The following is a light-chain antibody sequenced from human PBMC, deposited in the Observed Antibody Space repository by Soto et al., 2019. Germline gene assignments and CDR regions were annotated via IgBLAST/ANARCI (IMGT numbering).Light chain of an antibody. CDR2: DAS. J-gene: IGKJ1*01. CDR1: QSVDNY. CDR3: QQYITWPWT. Sequence: EILLTQSPATLSVSPGERATLSCRASQSVDNYLAWYQQKPGQAPKLLIYDASNRATGIPARLSGSGSGTEFTLTISSLKPEDIAVYYCQQYITWPWTFGQGTKVDIK. V-gene: IGKV3D-15*01.